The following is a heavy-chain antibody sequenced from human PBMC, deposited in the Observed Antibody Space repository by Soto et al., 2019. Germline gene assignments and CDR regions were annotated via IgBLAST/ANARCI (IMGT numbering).Heavy chain of an antibody. CDR3: ARSGYSYGPNPLLY. CDR1: GGSISSGGYS. J-gene: IGHJ4*02. D-gene: IGHD5-18*01. CDR2: IYHSGST. Sequence: SETLSLTCTVSGGSISSGGYSWSWIRQPPGKGLEWIGYIYHSGSTYYNPSLKSRVTISVDTSKNQFSLKLSSVTAADTAVYYCARSGYSYGPNPLLYWGQGTLVTVSS. V-gene: IGHV4-30-2*01.